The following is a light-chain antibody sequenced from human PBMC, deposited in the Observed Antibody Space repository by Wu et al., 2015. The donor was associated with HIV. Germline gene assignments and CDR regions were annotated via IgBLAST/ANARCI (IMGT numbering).Light chain of an antibody. V-gene: IGKV1-5*03. CDR3: QQYDTFPFT. CDR1: ESFSRW. Sequence: DIQMTQSPSTLSASVGDRVTITCRASESFSRWLAWYQQKPGKAPKVLIYMASTLETGVPSRFSGSGSGTEFTLTITGLQPDDSATYHCQQYDTFPFTFGQGTKLEIK. J-gene: IGKJ2*01. CDR2: MAS.